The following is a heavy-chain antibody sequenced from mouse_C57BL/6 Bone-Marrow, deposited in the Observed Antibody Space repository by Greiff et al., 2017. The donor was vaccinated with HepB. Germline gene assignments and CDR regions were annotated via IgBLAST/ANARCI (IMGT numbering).Heavy chain of an antibody. Sequence: QVQLQQPGAELVMPGASVKLSCKASGYTFTSYWMHWVKQRPGQGLEWIGEIDPSDSYTNYNQKFKGKSTLTVDKSSSTAYMQLSSLTSEDSAVYYCARSTMGLRGFAYWGQGTLVTVAA. D-gene: IGHD2-1*01. CDR2: IDPSDSYT. CDR3: ARSTMGLRGFAY. V-gene: IGHV1-69*01. J-gene: IGHJ3*01. CDR1: GYTFTSYW.